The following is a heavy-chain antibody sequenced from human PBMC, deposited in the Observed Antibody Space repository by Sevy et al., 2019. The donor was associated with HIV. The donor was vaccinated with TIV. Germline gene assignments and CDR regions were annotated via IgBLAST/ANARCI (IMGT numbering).Heavy chain of an antibody. D-gene: IGHD3-3*01. CDR2: IKSKTDGGTT. J-gene: IGHJ4*02. V-gene: IGHV3-15*01. Sequence: GGFLRLSCAASGFTFSNAWMSWVRQAPGKGLEWVGRIKSKTDGGTTDYAAPEKGRFTISRDDSKNTLYLQMNSLKTEDTAVYYCTTPTTYYDFWSGYYIYFDYWGQGTLVTVSS. CDR1: GFTFSNAW. CDR3: TTPTTYYDFWSGYYIYFDY.